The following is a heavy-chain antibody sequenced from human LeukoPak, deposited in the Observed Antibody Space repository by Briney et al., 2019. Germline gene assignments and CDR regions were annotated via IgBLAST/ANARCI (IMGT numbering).Heavy chain of an antibody. Sequence: GGFPRLSCAASGFSFSNYSMNWVRLAPVKRLQWVSSISSSSSYIYYADSVKGRFTISRDNAKNSLYLQMNSLRAEDTAVYYCARGLWFGELLSRAHFGYWGQGTLVSVSS. V-gene: IGHV3-21*01. CDR3: ARGLWFGELLSRAHFGY. CDR2: ISSSSSYI. CDR1: GFSFSNYS. J-gene: IGHJ4*02. D-gene: IGHD3-10*01.